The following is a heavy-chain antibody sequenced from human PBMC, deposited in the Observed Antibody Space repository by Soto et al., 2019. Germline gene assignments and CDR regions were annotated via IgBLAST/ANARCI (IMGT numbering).Heavy chain of an antibody. V-gene: IGHV3-30-3*01. D-gene: IGHD2-21*02. J-gene: IGHJ4*02. Sequence: VQLVESGGGVGQPGRSLRLSCAASGFTFSPYTMHWVHQTPGKGLEWVAVISYDGSDKNYADSVRGRFTISRDNSKNTLFLQMNSLRAEDTALYYCARGGGFCGADCYKGGIDYWGQGALVTVSS. CDR1: GFTFSPYT. CDR3: ARGGGFCGADCYKGGIDY. CDR2: ISYDGSDK.